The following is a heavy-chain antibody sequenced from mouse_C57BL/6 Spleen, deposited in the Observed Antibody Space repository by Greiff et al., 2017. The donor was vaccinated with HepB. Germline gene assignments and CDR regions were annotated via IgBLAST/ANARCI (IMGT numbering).Heavy chain of an antibody. CDR1: GYTFTSYW. V-gene: IGHV1-55*01. Sequence: QVQLQQPGAELVKPGASVKMSCKASGYTFTSYWITWVKQRPGQGLEWIGDIYPGSGSTNYNEKFKSKATLTVDTSSSTAYMQLSSLTSEDSAVYYCGREGETAQALDYWGQGTTLTVSS. CDR2: IYPGSGST. J-gene: IGHJ2*01. D-gene: IGHD3-2*02. CDR3: GREGETAQALDY.